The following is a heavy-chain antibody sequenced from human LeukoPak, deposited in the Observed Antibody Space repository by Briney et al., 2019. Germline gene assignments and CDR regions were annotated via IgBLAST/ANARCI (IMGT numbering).Heavy chain of an antibody. D-gene: IGHD6-19*01. CDR1: GFTFSSYG. CDR2: IWYDGSNK. J-gene: IGHJ4*02. CDR3: ARSTSLSIAVAGYDY. V-gene: IGHV3-33*01. Sequence: PGRSLRLSSAASGFTFSSYGMHWVRQAPGKGLEWVAVIWYDGSNKYYADSVKGRFTISRDNSKNTLYLQMNSLRAEDTAVYYCARSTSLSIAVAGYDYWGQGTLVTVSS.